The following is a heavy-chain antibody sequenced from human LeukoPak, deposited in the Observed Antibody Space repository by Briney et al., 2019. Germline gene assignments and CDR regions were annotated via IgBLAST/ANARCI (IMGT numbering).Heavy chain of an antibody. CDR2: INSDGSIT. CDR3: AKGPFPVLTGYNDY. V-gene: IGHV3-74*01. CDR1: GFTFGSYW. Sequence: GGSLRLSCAASGFTFGSYWMHWVRQAPGKGLAWVSRINSDGSITSYADSVRGRFTISRDNSKNTLYLQMNSLRAEDTAVYYCAKGPFPVLTGYNDYWGQGTLVTVSS. J-gene: IGHJ4*02. D-gene: IGHD3-9*01.